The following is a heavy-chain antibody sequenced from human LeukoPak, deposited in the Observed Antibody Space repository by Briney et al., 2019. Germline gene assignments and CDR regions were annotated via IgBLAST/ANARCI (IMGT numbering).Heavy chain of an antibody. Sequence: GGSLRLSCGASGFTFSSYAMGWVRQAPWKGLEWLSAITGTGVVTDYADSVKGRFTISRDSSKTTLYLQMNSLRAEDTAVYYCAKEVSGSGSYYGGNDYWGQGTLVIVSS. D-gene: IGHD3-10*01. CDR1: GFTFSSYA. CDR2: ITGTGVVT. V-gene: IGHV3-23*01. CDR3: AKEVSGSGSYYGGNDY. J-gene: IGHJ4*02.